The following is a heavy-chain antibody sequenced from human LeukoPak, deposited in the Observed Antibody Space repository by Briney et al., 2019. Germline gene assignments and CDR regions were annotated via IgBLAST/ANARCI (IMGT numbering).Heavy chain of an antibody. V-gene: IGHV3-30*18. CDR1: GFTFSSYS. J-gene: IGHJ3*01. D-gene: IGHD2-15*01. Sequence: SGGSLRLSCAASGFTFSSYSMNWVRQAPGKGLEWVAAISYDGRNKYYADSVKGRFTISRDNSKNTLNLQMNSLRTEDTAVFYCAKPRDIDSWAFDVWGQGTMVTVSS. CDR2: ISYDGRNK. CDR3: AKPRDIDSWAFDV.